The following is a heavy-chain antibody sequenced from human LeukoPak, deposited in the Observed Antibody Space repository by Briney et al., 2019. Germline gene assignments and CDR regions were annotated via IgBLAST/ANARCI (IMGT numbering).Heavy chain of an antibody. CDR3: VRDLELAHYDSSGYAY. V-gene: IGHV3-74*01. Sequence: GSLRLSCSASGXTFGSYWMHWVRQAPGKGLVWASRINSDGSTTDYADSVKGRFTISRDNAKNTLFLQMNSLRAEDTAVYYCVRDLELAHYDSSGYAYWGQGTLVTVSS. D-gene: IGHD3-22*01. CDR2: INSDGSTT. CDR1: GXTFGSYW. J-gene: IGHJ4*02.